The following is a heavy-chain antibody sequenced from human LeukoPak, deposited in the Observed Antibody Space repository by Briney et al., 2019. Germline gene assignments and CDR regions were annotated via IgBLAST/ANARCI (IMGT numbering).Heavy chain of an antibody. D-gene: IGHD3-10*01. Sequence: GGSLRLSCAASGFTFSNYAMSWVRQAPGKGLEWVSGISGSDGTTYYADSVKGRFATSRDNAKNSLYVQMNSLRVEDTAVYYCAREGPGGFDIWGQGTMVTVSS. CDR2: ISGSDGTT. CDR1: GFTFSNYA. CDR3: AREGPGGFDI. V-gene: IGHV3-23*01. J-gene: IGHJ3*02.